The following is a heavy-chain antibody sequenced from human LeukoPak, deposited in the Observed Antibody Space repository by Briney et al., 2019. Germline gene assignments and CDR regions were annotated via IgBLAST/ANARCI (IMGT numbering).Heavy chain of an antibody. V-gene: IGHV3-23*01. D-gene: IGHD3-22*01. CDR2: ISDSAGST. CDR3: VAAPYYYDSSGLRCTGSFDY. J-gene: IGHJ4*02. CDR1: GFTFSSYA. Sequence: PGGYLRRSCAASGFTFSSYAMNWLRHAPGIGLEWVSAISDSAGSTYSADYVKVRFTISRDNSKNMLYLQMNSLRAEDTAVYYCVAAPYYYDSSGLRCTGSFDYWGQGTLVTVSS.